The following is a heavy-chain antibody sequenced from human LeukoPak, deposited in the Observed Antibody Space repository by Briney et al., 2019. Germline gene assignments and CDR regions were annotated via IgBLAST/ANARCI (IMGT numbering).Heavy chain of an antibody. CDR3: ARIPAWRAARGDY. CDR1: GGSISSGDYY. D-gene: IGHD2-15*01. J-gene: IGHJ4*02. V-gene: IGHV4-30-4*08. CDR2: IYYSGST. Sequence: SETLSLTCTVSGGSISSGDYYWSWIRQPPGKGLEWIGYIYYSGSTYYNPSLKSRVTISVDTSKNQFSLKLSSVTAADTAVYYCARIPAWRAARGDYWGQGTLVTVSS.